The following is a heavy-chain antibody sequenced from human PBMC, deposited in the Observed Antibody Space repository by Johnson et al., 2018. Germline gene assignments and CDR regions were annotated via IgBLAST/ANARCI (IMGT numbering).Heavy chain of an antibody. D-gene: IGHD6-13*01. CDR2: INPSGGST. CDR1: GYTFTSYH. J-gene: IGHJ6*02. V-gene: IGHV1-46*04. Sequence: QVQLVQSGAEVKKPGASVKVSCKASGYTFTSYHVNWVRQAPGQGLEWMGIINPSGGSTTYSQKLQGRVTVTRDTSTSTVYMEVNSLSSEDTAVYYCARASHSNNWYHYGLDVWGQGTTVTVSS. CDR3: ARASHSNNWYHYGLDV.